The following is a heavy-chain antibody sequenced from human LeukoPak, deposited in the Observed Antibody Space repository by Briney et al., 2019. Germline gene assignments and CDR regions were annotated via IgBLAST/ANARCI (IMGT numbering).Heavy chain of an antibody. D-gene: IGHD2-2*01. Sequence: GESLKISCKGSGYSFTSYWISWVRQMPGKGLECMGRIDPSDSYTNYSPSFQGHVTISVDKSISTAYLQWSSLKASDTAMYYCARLDKRYCSSTSCGPWDYWGQGTLVTVSS. CDR2: IDPSDSYT. CDR3: ARLDKRYCSSTSCGPWDY. V-gene: IGHV5-10-1*01. J-gene: IGHJ4*02. CDR1: GYSFTSYW.